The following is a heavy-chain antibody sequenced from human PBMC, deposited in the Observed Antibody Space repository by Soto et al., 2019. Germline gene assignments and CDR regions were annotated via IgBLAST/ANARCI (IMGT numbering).Heavy chain of an antibody. J-gene: IGHJ2*01. CDR3: ARALTLPMIVVVKGWYFDL. CDR1: GYTFTSYG. V-gene: IGHV1-18*04. CDR2: ISAYNGNT. D-gene: IGHD3-22*01. Sequence: QVQLVQSGAEVKKPGASVKVSCKASGYTFTSYGISWVRQAPGQGLEWMGWISAYNGNTNYAQKLQGRVTMTTDTSTSTAYMELRSLRSDDTAVYYCARALTLPMIVVVKGWYFDLWGRGTLVTVSS.